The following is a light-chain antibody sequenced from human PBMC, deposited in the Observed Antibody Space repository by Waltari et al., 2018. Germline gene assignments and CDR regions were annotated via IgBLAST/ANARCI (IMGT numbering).Light chain of an antibody. CDR3: CSYTTTDTYV. J-gene: IGLJ1*01. Sequence: SALPQPASVSGSPGQSITIYCTGTSSDVGRYEYVSGYQQHPGKAPKLIIYDVSKRPSGVSNGFAGSPSGYPASQTISGLQSEDEADYYCCSYTTTDTYVFGSGTKVTVL. CDR1: SSDVGRYEY. CDR2: DVS. V-gene: IGLV2-14*03.